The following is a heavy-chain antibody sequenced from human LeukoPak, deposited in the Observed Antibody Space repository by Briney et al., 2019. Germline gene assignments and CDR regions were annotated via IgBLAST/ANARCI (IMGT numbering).Heavy chain of an antibody. Sequence: SETLSLTCTVSGGSISYYYWSWIRQSPGKGLEWIGYIYYSGTTNYNPSLKSRVTISVDTSKNQISLQLRSVTAADTAVYYCAREDPQTTVPEGMDVWGQGTTVTVSS. CDR3: AREDPQTTVPEGMDV. J-gene: IGHJ6*02. CDR2: IYYSGTT. CDR1: GGSISYYY. V-gene: IGHV4-59*01. D-gene: IGHD4-17*01.